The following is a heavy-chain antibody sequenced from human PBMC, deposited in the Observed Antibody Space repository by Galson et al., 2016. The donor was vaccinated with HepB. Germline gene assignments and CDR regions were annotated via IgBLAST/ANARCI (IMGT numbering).Heavy chain of an antibody. Sequence: SLRLSCAASGFTFSSYVMSWVRQSPGKGLEWVSSIRGSDGSTYYADSVKGRFTISRDNSKNTLYLQMNSLRAEDTAVYYCATQRHCGGDCPDPYYFDYWGQGTLVTVSS. J-gene: IGHJ4*02. V-gene: IGHV3-23*01. CDR2: IRGSDGST. CDR1: GFTFSSYV. CDR3: ATQRHCGGDCPDPYYFDY. D-gene: IGHD2-21*02.